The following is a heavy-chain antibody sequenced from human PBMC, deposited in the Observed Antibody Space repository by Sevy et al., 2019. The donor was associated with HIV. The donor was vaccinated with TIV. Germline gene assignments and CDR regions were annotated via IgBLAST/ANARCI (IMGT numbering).Heavy chain of an antibody. J-gene: IGHJ4*02. CDR1: GFTFSDHY. Sequence: GGSLRLSCAASGFTFSDHYMDWVRQAPGKGLEWVGRIRNKANSDTTEYAASVKGRFTISRDDSKNSLYLQMNSLKTEDTAVYYCARVPTYGSVTYFLDYWGQGSLLTVSS. CDR2: IRNKANSDTT. CDR3: ARVPTYGSVTYFLDY. V-gene: IGHV3-72*01. D-gene: IGHD3-10*01.